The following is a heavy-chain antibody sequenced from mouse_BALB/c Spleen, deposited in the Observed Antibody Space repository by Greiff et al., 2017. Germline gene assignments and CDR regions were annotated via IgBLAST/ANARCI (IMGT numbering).Heavy chain of an antibody. J-gene: IGHJ3*01. CDR2: ISNGGGST. V-gene: IGHV5-12-2*01. CDR3: ARRDDYYGAFAY. Sequence: EVKLVESGGGLVQPGGSLKLSCAASGFTFSSYTMSWVRQTPEKRLEWVAYISNGGGSTYYPDTVKGRFTISRDNAKNTLYLQMSSLKSEDTAMYYCARRDDYYGAFAYWGQGTLVTVSA. CDR1: GFTFSSYT. D-gene: IGHD2-1*01.